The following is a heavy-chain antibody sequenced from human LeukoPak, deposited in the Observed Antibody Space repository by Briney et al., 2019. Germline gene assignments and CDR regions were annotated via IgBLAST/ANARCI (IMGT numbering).Heavy chain of an antibody. J-gene: IGHJ4*02. CDR1: GGSISSSSYY. CDR2: IYYSGST. Sequence: SETLSLTCTVSGGSISSSSYYWGWIRQPPGKGLEWIGSIYYSGSTYYNPSLKNRVTISADTSKNLFSLKLSSVTAADTAVYYCARGPLDSSGSYFDYWGQGTLVTVSS. D-gene: IGHD3-22*01. V-gene: IGHV4-39*01. CDR3: ARGPLDSSGSYFDY.